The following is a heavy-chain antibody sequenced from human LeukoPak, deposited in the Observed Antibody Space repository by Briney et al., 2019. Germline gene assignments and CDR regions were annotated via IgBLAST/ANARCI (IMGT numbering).Heavy chain of an antibody. CDR1: GFTFSSYA. J-gene: IGHJ6*02. CDR3: AKARGVGYYYGMDV. CDR2: ISASGGYT. D-gene: IGHD1-26*01. Sequence: GGSLRLSCAASGFTFSSYAMSWVRQAPGKGLEWVSDISASGGYTFYADSVKGRFTISRDTSKNTLYLQMNSLRAEDTAVYYCAKARGVGYYYGMDVWGQGTTVTVSS. V-gene: IGHV3-23*01.